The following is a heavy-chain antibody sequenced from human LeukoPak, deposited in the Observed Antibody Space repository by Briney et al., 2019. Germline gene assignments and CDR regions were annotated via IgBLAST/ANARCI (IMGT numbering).Heavy chain of an antibody. V-gene: IGHV1-18*01. D-gene: IGHD1-26*01. Sequence: ASVKVSCKASGCSFATYAITWVRQAPGLGLEWMGWISGYNGKTNYAPKLQGRLTMTTDTSTSTAYMELRSLRSDDTAMYYCARVGATYGDPLEYDYWGQGTLVTVSS. CDR3: ARVGATYGDPLEYDY. J-gene: IGHJ4*02. CDR1: GCSFATYA. CDR2: ISGYNGKT.